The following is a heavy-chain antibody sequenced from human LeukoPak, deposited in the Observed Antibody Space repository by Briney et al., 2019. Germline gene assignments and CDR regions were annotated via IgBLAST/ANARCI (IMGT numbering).Heavy chain of an antibody. CDR1: GDSVSSNSAA. Sequence: SQTLSLTCAISGDSVSSNSAAWNWIRQSPSRGLEWLGRTYYRSKWYNDYAVSVKSRITINPDTSKNQFSLQLNSVTPEDTAVYYCARDYTYNWNDGYYYYHMDVWGKGTTVTISS. CDR3: ARDYTYNWNDGYYYYHMDV. CDR2: TYYRSKWYN. D-gene: IGHD1-1*01. V-gene: IGHV6-1*01. J-gene: IGHJ6*03.